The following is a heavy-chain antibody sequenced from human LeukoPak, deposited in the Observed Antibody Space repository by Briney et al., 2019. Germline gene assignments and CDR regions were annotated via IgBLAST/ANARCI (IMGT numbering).Heavy chain of an antibody. V-gene: IGHV3-7*01. D-gene: IGHD6-19*01. Sequence: GGSLRLSCAASGFTFNNYWMSWVRQAPGKGLEWVANIKPDGTEKFYVDPVKGRFTISRDNAKNSLFLQMNSLRAEDTAVYYCARDKSGWEPFDFWGQGTLVTVSS. J-gene: IGHJ4*02. CDR1: GFTFNNYW. CDR2: IKPDGTEK. CDR3: ARDKSGWEPFDF.